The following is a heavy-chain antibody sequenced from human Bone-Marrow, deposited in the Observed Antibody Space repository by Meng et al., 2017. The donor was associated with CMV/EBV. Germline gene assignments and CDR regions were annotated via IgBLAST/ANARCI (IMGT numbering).Heavy chain of an antibody. J-gene: IGHJ5*02. D-gene: IGHD1-1*01. CDR3: AREGQLDADWFDP. V-gene: IGHV3-48*03. CDR2: IRSSGSTI. Sequence: GGSLRLSCAASGFTFSSYEMNWVRQAPGKGLEWVSYIRSSGSTIYYADSVKGRFTISRDNAKNSLYLQMNSLRAEDTAVYYCAREGQLDADWFDPWGQGTRVTVSS. CDR1: GFTFSSYE.